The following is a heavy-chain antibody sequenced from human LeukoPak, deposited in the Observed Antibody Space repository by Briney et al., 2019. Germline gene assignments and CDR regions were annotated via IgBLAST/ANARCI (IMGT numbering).Heavy chain of an antibody. CDR2: INTNTGNA. CDR1: GYTFTSYA. V-gene: IGHV7-4-1*02. D-gene: IGHD3-22*01. J-gene: IGHJ3*02. CDR3: AREGSAHYYDSSGYDAFDI. Sequence: ASVKVSCKASGYTFTSYAMNWVRQAPGQGLEWMGWINTNTGNATYAPGFTGLFVFSVDTSVSTAYLQISSLKAEDTAVYYCAREGSAHYYDSSGYDAFDIWGQGTMVTVSS.